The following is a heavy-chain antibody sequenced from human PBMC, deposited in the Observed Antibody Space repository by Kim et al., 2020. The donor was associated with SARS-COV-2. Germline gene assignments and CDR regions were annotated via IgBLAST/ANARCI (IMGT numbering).Heavy chain of an antibody. J-gene: IGHJ3*02. CDR3: AKTWFRGAFDI. CDR2: ISYDGSNK. Sequence: GGSLRLSCAASGFTFSSYGMHWVRQAPGKGLEWVAVISYDGSNKYYADSVKGRFTISRDNSKNTLYLQMNSLRAEDTAVYYCAKTWFRGAFDIWGQGTMVTVSS. D-gene: IGHD3-9*01. V-gene: IGHV3-30*18. CDR1: GFTFSSYG.